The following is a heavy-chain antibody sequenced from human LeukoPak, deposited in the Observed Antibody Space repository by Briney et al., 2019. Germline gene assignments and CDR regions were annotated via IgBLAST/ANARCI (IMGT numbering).Heavy chain of an antibody. CDR1: GFTFSSYS. J-gene: IGHJ6*03. CDR3: ARNIAAAGVYYYYYYKDV. Sequence: AGGSLRLSCAASGFTFSSYSMNWVRQPPGKGLEWIGEINHSGSTNYNPSLKSRVTISVDTSKNQFSLKLSSVTAADTAVYYCARNIAAAGVYYYYYYKDVWGKGTTVTVSS. CDR2: INHSGST. D-gene: IGHD6-13*01. V-gene: IGHV4-34*01.